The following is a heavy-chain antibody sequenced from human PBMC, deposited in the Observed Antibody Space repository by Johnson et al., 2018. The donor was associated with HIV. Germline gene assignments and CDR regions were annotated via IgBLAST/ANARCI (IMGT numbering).Heavy chain of an antibody. Sequence: QVQLVESGGGVVQPGRSLRLSCAASGFTFSSYAMHWVRQAPGKGLEWVAVISYDGSNKYYADSVKGRFTISRDNSKNTLYLQMNSLRAEDTAVYYCARVRSSGTWVNDAFDIWCQGTMVTVSS. CDR1: GFTFSSYA. CDR3: ARVRSSGTWVNDAFDI. CDR2: ISYDGSNK. J-gene: IGHJ3*02. D-gene: IGHD1-1*01. V-gene: IGHV3-30*04.